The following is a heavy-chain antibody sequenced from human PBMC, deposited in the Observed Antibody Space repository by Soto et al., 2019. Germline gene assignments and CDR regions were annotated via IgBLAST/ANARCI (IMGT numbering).Heavy chain of an antibody. Sequence: QVHIVQSGAEARRPGASVNVSCRTSGFTFDLYTLHWLRQAPGQRPEWMAWINAGSGKTRYSQRFQGRVTITRDTSASTVYMGVSGLTSEDTAIYYCARGYDNNGYHYSYDPWGQGTLVTVSS. CDR3: ARGYDNNGYHYSYDP. CDR1: GFTFDLYT. CDR2: INAGSGKT. V-gene: IGHV1-3*01. D-gene: IGHD3-22*01. J-gene: IGHJ5*02.